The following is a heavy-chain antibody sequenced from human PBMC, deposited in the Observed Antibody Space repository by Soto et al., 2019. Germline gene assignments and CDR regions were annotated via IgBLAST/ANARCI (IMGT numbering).Heavy chain of an antibody. Sequence: QVQLQQWGAGLLKPSETLSLTCAVYGGSFSGYYWSWIRQPPGKGLEWIGEINHSGSTNYNPSLKSRVTISVDTSKNQFSLKLGSVTAADTAVYYCARGTVTTFYYGMDVWGQGTTVTVSS. CDR3: ARGTVTTFYYGMDV. CDR1: GGSFSGYY. J-gene: IGHJ6*02. V-gene: IGHV4-34*01. D-gene: IGHD4-17*01. CDR2: INHSGST.